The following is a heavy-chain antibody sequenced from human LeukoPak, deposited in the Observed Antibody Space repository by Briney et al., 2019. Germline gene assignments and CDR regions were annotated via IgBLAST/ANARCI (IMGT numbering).Heavy chain of an antibody. Sequence: SETLSLTCTVSGGSISSYYWSWIRQPPGKGLEWIGYIYYSGSTNYNPSLKSRVTISVDTSKNQFSLKLSSVTAADTAVYYCARDPRGDCSGGSCYVRAFDIWGQGTMVTVSS. J-gene: IGHJ3*02. CDR2: IYYSGST. CDR3: ARDPRGDCSGGSCYVRAFDI. D-gene: IGHD2-15*01. CDR1: GGSISSYY. V-gene: IGHV4-59*01.